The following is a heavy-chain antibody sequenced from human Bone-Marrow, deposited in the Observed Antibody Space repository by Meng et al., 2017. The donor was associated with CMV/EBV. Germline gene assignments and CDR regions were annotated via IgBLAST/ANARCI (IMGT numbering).Heavy chain of an antibody. D-gene: IGHD6-13*01. Sequence: SVKVSCKASGGTFSSYAISWVRRAPGQGLEWMGGIIPIFGTANYAQKFQGRVTITTDESTSTAYMELSSLRSEDTAVYYCAGGGAAGNDAFDIWGQGTMVTVSS. J-gene: IGHJ3*02. CDR1: GGTFSSYA. V-gene: IGHV1-69*05. CDR2: IIPIFGTA. CDR3: AGGGAAGNDAFDI.